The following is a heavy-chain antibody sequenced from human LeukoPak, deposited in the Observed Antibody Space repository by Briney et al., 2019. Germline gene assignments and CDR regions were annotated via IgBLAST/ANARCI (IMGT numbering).Heavy chain of an antibody. CDR1: GGAISSYY. D-gene: IGHD7-27*01. CDR2: VYYSGST. J-gene: IGHJ4*02. V-gene: IGHV4-59*01. Sequence: SETLSLTCTVSGGAISSYYWSWIRQPPGKGLEWIGYVYYSGSTEYNPSLRSRVTISLEMSKHQFSLNLTSVTAADTAVYYCASNTGTVFDYWGQGALVTVSS. CDR3: ASNTGTVFDY.